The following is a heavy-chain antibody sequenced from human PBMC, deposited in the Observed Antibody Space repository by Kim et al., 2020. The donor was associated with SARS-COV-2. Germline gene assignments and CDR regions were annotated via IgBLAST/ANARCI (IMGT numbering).Heavy chain of an antibody. D-gene: IGHD3-10*01. J-gene: IGHJ3*02. Sequence: GGSLRLSCAASGFTFSSYSMNWVRQAPGKGLEWVSSISSSSSYIYYADSVKGRFTISRDNAKNSLYLQMNSLRAEDTAVYYCARDGHRPELWFGELLSQGAFDIWGQGTMVTVSS. CDR1: GFTFSSYS. V-gene: IGHV3-21*01. CDR3: ARDGHRPELWFGELLSQGAFDI. CDR2: ISSSSSYI.